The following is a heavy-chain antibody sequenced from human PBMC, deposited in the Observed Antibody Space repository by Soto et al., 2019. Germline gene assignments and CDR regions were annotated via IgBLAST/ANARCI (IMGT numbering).Heavy chain of an antibody. V-gene: IGHV3-33*01. CDR3: ARDADYDILTGYPFYFQH. J-gene: IGHJ1*01. CDR2: IWFDGSNK. D-gene: IGHD3-9*01. Sequence: GGSLRLSCAASGFTLSTYGMHWVRQAPGKGLEWVAVIWFDGSNKFYADSVKGRFTISRDNSKNTLYLQMNSLRAEDTAVYYCARDADYDILTGYPFYFQHWGQGTLVTVSS. CDR1: GFTLSTYG.